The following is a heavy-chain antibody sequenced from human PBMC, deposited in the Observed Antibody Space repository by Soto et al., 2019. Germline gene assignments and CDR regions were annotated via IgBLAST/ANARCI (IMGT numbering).Heavy chain of an antibody. CDR2: TRNKANSYTT. CDR1: GFTFSDHY. CDR3: ARMGVGDAFDI. V-gene: IGHV3-72*01. Sequence: GGSLRLSCAASGFTFSDHYMDWVRQAPGKGLEWVGRTRNKANSYTTEYAASVKGRFTISRDDSKNSLYLQMNSLKTEDTAVYYCARMGVGDAFDIWGQGTMVTVSS. J-gene: IGHJ3*02. D-gene: IGHD1-26*01.